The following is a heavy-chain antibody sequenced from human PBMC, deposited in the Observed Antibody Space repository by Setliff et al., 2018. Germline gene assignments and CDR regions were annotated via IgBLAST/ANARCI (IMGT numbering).Heavy chain of an antibody. CDR2: INHSGST. D-gene: IGHD2-2*01. V-gene: IGHV4-34*01. J-gene: IGHJ6*02. CDR3: ARKIVVVPTATRPYYYYYGMDV. CDR1: GFTFSSYW. Sequence: PGGSLRLSCAASGFTFSSYWMGWVRQAPGKGLEWIGEINHSGSTNYNPSLKSRVTISVDTSKNQFSLKLSSVTAADTAVYYCARKIVVVPTATRPYYYYYGMDVWGQGTTVTVSS.